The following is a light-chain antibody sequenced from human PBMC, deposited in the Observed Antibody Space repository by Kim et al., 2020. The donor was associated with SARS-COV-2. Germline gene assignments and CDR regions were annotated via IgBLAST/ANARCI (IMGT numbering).Light chain of an antibody. Sequence: LSAGERATPAWRASQGVSTFLAWYQQKPGHAPRLLIHDASNRANGIPARFSGSGSGTEFTLTISSLEPGDFAVYYCQQRISWPFTFGPGTKVDIK. CDR3: QQRISWPFT. J-gene: IGKJ3*01. CDR1: QGVSTF. CDR2: DAS. V-gene: IGKV3-11*01.